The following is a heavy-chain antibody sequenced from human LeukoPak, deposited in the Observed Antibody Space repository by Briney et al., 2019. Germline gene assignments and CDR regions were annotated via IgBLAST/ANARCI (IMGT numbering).Heavy chain of an antibody. J-gene: IGHJ4*02. CDR2: IYYSGST. Sequence: SETLSLTCTVSGGSISSYYGSWIRQPPGKGLKWIGYIYYSGSTNYNPSLKSRVTISVDTSKNQFSLKLSSVTAADTAVYYCARDTGSGSYLFDYWGQGTLVTVSS. CDR1: GGSISSYY. CDR3: ARDTGSGSYLFDY. D-gene: IGHD1-26*01. V-gene: IGHV4-59*01.